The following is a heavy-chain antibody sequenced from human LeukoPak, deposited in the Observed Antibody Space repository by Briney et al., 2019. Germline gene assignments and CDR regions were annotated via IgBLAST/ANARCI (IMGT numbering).Heavy chain of an antibody. CDR1: GGSITSGNFY. D-gene: IGHD2-2*01. CDR3: ARGWGSTSSNYFDP. Sequence: PSETLSLTCTVSGGSITSGNFYWSWIRQSAGKGLEWIGRIYGSGSTNYSPSLRSRVTISIDTSKNQFSLNLNSVTDTDTAVHYCARGWGSTSSNYFDPWGQGTLVTVSS. V-gene: IGHV4-61*02. J-gene: IGHJ5*02. CDR2: IYGSGST.